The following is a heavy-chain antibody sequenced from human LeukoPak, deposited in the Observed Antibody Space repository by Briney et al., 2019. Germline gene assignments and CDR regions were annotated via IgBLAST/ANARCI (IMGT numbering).Heavy chain of an antibody. D-gene: IGHD6-13*01. Sequence: PGGSLRLSCAASGFTFSSYAMSWVRQAPGKGLGWVSAISGSGGSTYYADSVKGRFTTSRDNSKNTLYLQMNSLRAEDTAVYYCAKYPASGGYFDYWGQGTLVTVSS. CDR3: AKYPASGGYFDY. J-gene: IGHJ4*02. CDR1: GFTFSSYA. V-gene: IGHV3-23*01. CDR2: ISGSGGST.